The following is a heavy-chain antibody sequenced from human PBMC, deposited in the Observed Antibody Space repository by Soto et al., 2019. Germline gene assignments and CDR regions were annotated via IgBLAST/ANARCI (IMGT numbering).Heavy chain of an antibody. V-gene: IGHV1-3*01. CDR1: GYTFPNYA. CDR2: INAGNGNT. D-gene: IGHD3-3*01. CDR3: ARVRSVYYYGMDV. Sequence: ASVKVSCKASGYTFPNYAIHWVRQAPGQGLEWMGWINAGNGNTKYSQKFQGRVTITRDTSANRAHMELSSLRSGDTAVYYCARVRSVYYYGMDVWAQGTTVTVSS. J-gene: IGHJ6*02.